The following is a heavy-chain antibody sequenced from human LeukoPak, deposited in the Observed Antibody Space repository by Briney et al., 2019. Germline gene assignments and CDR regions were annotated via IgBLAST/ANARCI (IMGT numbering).Heavy chain of an antibody. D-gene: IGHD3-10*01. Sequence: GASVKVSCKASGGTFSSYAISWVRQAPGQGLEWMGWITAYNDNTNYAQKLQGRVTMTTDTSTSTAYMELRSLRSDDTAVYYCARALLWFGEPSHIDYWGQETLVTASS. CDR1: GGTFSSYA. CDR2: ITAYNDNT. V-gene: IGHV1-18*01. CDR3: ARALLWFGEPSHIDY. J-gene: IGHJ4*02.